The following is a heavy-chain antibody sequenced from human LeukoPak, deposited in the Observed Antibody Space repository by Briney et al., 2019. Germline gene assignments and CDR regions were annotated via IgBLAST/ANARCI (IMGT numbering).Heavy chain of an antibody. CDR2: TSSGSSWI. CDR3: ARDAGGRTQREGWFDP. D-gene: IGHD1-1*01. Sequence: PGGSLRLSCAASGFTFSDYSMNWVRHTPGKGLEWVASTSSGSSWIYYADSVRGRFTISRDNAKNLLYLQMNSLRVEDTAIYYCARDAGGRTQREGWFDPWGQGTLVTVSS. CDR1: GFTFSDYS. J-gene: IGHJ5*02. V-gene: IGHV3-21*06.